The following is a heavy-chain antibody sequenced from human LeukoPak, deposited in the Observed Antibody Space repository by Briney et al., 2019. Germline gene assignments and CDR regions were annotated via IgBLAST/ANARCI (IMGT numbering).Heavy chain of an antibody. CDR3: ARGSWYYYDSSVEFFDY. V-gene: IGHV4-59*01. D-gene: IGHD3-22*01. Sequence: PSETLSLTCTVSGGSISSYYWSLIRQPPGKGLEWIGYIYYSGSTNYNPSLKSRVTISVDTSKNQFSLKLSSVTAADTAVYYCARGSWYYYDSSVEFFDYWGQGTLVTVSS. CDR2: IYYSGST. CDR1: GGSISSYY. J-gene: IGHJ4*02.